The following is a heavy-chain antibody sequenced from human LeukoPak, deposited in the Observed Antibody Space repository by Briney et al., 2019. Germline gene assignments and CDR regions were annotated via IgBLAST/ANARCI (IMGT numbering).Heavy chain of an antibody. Sequence: SETLSLTCAVYGGSSSGYYWSWIRQPPGKGLEWIGEINHSGSTNYNPSPKSRVTISVDTSKNQFSLKLSSVTAADTAVYYCARGEDIVVVPAAMRFDPWGQGTLVTVSS. CDR2: INHSGST. V-gene: IGHV4-34*01. D-gene: IGHD2-2*01. CDR1: GGSSSGYY. CDR3: ARGEDIVVVPAAMRFDP. J-gene: IGHJ5*02.